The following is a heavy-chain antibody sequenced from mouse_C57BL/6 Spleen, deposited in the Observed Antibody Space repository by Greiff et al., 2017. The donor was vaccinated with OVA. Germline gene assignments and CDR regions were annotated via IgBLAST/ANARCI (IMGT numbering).Heavy chain of an antibody. CDR3: ARDGGDSSDPGAMDY. D-gene: IGHD3-2*02. Sequence: EVHLVESGGGLVKPGGSLKLSCAASGFTFSSYAMSWVRQTPEKRLEWVATISDGGSYTYYPDNVKGRFTISRDNAKNNLYLQMSHLKSEDTAMYYCARDGGDSSDPGAMDYWGQGTSVTVSS. CDR2: ISDGGSYT. J-gene: IGHJ4*01. V-gene: IGHV5-4*01. CDR1: GFTFSSYA.